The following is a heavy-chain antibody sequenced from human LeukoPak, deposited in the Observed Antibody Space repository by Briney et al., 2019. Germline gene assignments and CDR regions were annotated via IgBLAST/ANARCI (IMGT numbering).Heavy chain of an antibody. V-gene: IGHV3-53*01. CDR1: GFTFSSYS. CDR3: AREVNYYDSSGYYYSLDY. Sequence: GGSLRLSCAASGFTFSSYSMNWVRQAPGKGLEWVSVIYSGGSTYYADSVKGRFTISRDNSKNTLYLQMNSLRAEDTAVYYCAREVNYYDSSGYYYSLDYWGQGTLVTVSS. CDR2: IYSGGST. D-gene: IGHD3-22*01. J-gene: IGHJ4*02.